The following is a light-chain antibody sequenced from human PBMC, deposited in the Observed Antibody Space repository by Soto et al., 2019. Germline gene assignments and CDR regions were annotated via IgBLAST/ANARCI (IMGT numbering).Light chain of an antibody. CDR3: QQRSNWPPT. Sequence: EIVLTQSQATLSLSPGERATLSCRASQSVSSYLAWYQQKPGQAPRLLIYDASNRATGIPARFSGSGSGTDFTLTISSLEPEDFAVYYCQQRSNWPPTFGQGT. V-gene: IGKV3-11*01. CDR2: DAS. J-gene: IGKJ1*01. CDR1: QSVSSY.